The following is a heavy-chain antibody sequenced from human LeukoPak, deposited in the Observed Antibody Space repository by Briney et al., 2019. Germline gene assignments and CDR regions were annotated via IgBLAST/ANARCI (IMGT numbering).Heavy chain of an antibody. CDR3: AKPPYSSSWFPFDY. V-gene: IGHV3-49*04. J-gene: IGHJ4*02. Sequence: PGGSLRLSCTASGFIFSDYAISWVRQAPGKGLEWVGFVRCRAYGGTIEYAASVKGRFTVSRDDSKSIAYLQMNSLKTEDTAVYYCAKPPYSSSWFPFDYWGQGTLVTVSS. CDR2: VRCRAYGGTI. CDR1: GFIFSDYA. D-gene: IGHD6-13*01.